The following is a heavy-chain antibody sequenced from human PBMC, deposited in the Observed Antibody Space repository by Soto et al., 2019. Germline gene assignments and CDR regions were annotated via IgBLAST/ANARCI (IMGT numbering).Heavy chain of an antibody. V-gene: IGHV4-34*01. CDR2: INHSGST. D-gene: IGHD2-2*02. J-gene: IGHJ6*01. CDR3: VSSDILVAPSAIRGSPGLYYFFYGMDD. Sequence: PAETLSLTCAVYGGSFSGYYWSWIRQPPGKGLEWIGEINHSGSTNYNPSLKSRVTISVDTSKNQFSLKLSSVTAADTAVYYCVSSDILVAPSAIRGSPGLYYFFYGMDDVGQGPLLTASS. CDR1: GGSFSGYY.